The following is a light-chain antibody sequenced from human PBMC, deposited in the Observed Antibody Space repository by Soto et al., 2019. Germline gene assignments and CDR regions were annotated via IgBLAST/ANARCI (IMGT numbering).Light chain of an antibody. V-gene: IGKV2-28*01. Sequence: IGMNQSPLSLPVTPAEPASISCRSSQSLLHSSGYNYLDRYLQKPGQSPQLVIYLGSNRASGVPDRFSGSGSGTDIALKISRVEAEDVGVYYCMQALHTPYTFGQGTKLEIK. J-gene: IGKJ2*01. CDR2: LGS. CDR3: MQALHTPYT. CDR1: QSLLHSSGYNY.